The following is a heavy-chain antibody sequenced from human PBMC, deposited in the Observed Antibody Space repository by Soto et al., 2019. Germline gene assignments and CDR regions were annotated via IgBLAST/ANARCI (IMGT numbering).Heavy chain of an antibody. CDR1: GFTFSSYA. D-gene: IGHD6-19*01. CDR3: ARASSGWYKDAFDI. CDR2: TSYDGSNE. J-gene: IGHJ3*02. Sequence: QVQLVESGGGVVQPGRSLRLSCAASGFTFSSYAMQWVRQAPGKGLEWVAVTSYDGSNEYYADSVKGPFTISRDNSQNPLYLQMNSLRPEDTAVYYCARASSGWYKDAFDIWGQGTMVTVSS. V-gene: IGHV3-30-3*01.